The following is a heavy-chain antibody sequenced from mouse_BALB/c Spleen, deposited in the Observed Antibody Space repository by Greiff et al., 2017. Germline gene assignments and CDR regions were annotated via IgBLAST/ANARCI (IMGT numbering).Heavy chain of an antibody. CDR3: ARIGRRAMDY. D-gene: IGHD2-14*01. Sequence: DVKLVESGGGLVKPGGSLKLSCAAPGFIFSDYYMYWVRQTPEKRLEWVATISDGGSYTYYPDSVKGRFTISRDNAKNNLYLQMSSLKSEDTAMYYCARIGRRAMDYWGQGTSVTVSS. CDR2: ISDGGSYT. J-gene: IGHJ4*01. CDR1: GFIFSDYY. V-gene: IGHV5-4*02.